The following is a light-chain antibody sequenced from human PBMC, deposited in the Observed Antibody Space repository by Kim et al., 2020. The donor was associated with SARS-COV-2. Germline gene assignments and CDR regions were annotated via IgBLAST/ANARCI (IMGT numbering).Light chain of an antibody. Sequence: ASLGDKVTITCQASQDINNYLSWYHHKPGKAPKLLIYDASNLETGVPSRFSASGSGTDFTFTISSLQREDLGTYYCQQYDNLPLTFGGGTKVDIK. J-gene: IGKJ4*01. CDR1: QDINNY. CDR2: DAS. V-gene: IGKV1-33*01. CDR3: QQYDNLPLT.